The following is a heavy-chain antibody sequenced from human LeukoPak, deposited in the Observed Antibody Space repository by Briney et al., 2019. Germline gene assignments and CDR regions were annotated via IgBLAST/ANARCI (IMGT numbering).Heavy chain of an antibody. CDR1: GFTFSTYA. D-gene: IGHD6-13*01. Sequence: PGGSLRLSCAASGFTFSTYALSWVRQAPGKGLEWVSTISGRGVTTYYADSVKGRFTISRDNSKNTLYLQMNSLRAEDTALYYCAGSSSWHFFDYWGQGTLVTVSS. V-gene: IGHV3-23*01. J-gene: IGHJ4*02. CDR2: ISGRGVTT. CDR3: AGSSSWHFFDY.